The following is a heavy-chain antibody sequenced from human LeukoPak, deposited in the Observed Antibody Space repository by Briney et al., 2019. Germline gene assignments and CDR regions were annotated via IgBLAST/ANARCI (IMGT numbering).Heavy chain of an antibody. V-gene: IGHV4-61*02. CDR3: ARASYDFDY. D-gene: IGHD3-16*01. CDR2: IYTSGST. CDR1: GGSISSGSYY. J-gene: IGHJ4*02. Sequence: PSETLSLACTVSGGSISSGSYYWSWIRQPAGKGLEWIGRIYTSGSTNYNPSLTSRVTISVDTSKNQFSLKLSSVTAADTAVYYCARASYDFDYWGQGTLVTVSS.